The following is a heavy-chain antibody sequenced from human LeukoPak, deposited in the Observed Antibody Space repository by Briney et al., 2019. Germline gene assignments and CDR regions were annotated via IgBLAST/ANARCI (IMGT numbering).Heavy chain of an antibody. J-gene: IGHJ6*03. Sequence: GASVKVSCKASGYTFTSYAMHWVRQAPGQRLEWMGWINAGNGNTKYSQKFQGRVTITRDTSASTAYMELSSLRSEDTAVYYCASALITIFGVPYYYYYYMDVWGKGTTVTVSS. D-gene: IGHD3-3*01. CDR2: INAGNGNT. V-gene: IGHV1-3*01. CDR1: GYTFTSYA. CDR3: ASALITIFGVPYYYYYYMDV.